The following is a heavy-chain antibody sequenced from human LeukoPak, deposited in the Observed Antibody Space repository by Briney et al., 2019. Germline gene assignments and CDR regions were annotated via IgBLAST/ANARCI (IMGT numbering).Heavy chain of an antibody. CDR3: ARGKGHDTSSTDY. D-gene: IGHD3-10*01. CDR1: GFTFSSSA. V-gene: IGHV3-23*01. Sequence: PGGSLRLSCAASGFTFSSSAMSWVRQAPGKGLEWVSTVSGSGGSTYYADSVKGRFTISRDNSKNTLYLQMNSLRAEDTAVYYCARGKGHDTSSTDYWGQGTLVTVSS. J-gene: IGHJ4*02. CDR2: VSGSGGST.